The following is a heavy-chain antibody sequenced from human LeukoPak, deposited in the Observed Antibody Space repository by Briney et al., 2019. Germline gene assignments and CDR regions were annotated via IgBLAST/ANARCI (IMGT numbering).Heavy chain of an antibody. Sequence: GGSLRLSCAASGLTFSNYEMNWVRQAPGKGLEWLSYISGSGSTIYYADSVKGRFTISRDNAKKSLYLQMNSLRAEDMAVYYCARAGWNYMGYFDYWGQGTLVTVSS. CDR2: ISGSGSTI. D-gene: IGHD1-7*01. J-gene: IGHJ4*02. V-gene: IGHV3-48*03. CDR1: GLTFSNYE. CDR3: ARAGWNYMGYFDY.